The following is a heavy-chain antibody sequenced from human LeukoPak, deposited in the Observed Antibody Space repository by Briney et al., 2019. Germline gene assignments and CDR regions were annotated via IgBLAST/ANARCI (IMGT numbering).Heavy chain of an antibody. Sequence: GGSLRLSCAASGFTFDDYGMGWVRQAPGKGLEWVSGINWNGGSTGYADSVKGRFTISRDNAKNSLYPQMNSLRAEDTALYYCARDRVVGATTGGFDYWGQGTLVTVSS. CDR3: ARDRVVGATTGGFDY. CDR2: INWNGGST. V-gene: IGHV3-20*04. D-gene: IGHD1-26*01. J-gene: IGHJ4*02. CDR1: GFTFDDYG.